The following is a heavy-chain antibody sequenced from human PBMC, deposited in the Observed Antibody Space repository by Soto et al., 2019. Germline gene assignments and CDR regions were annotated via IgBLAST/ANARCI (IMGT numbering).Heavy chain of an antibody. CDR1: GFTFSSYG. CDR2: IWYDGSNK. Sequence: QVQLVESGGGVVQPGRSLRLSCAASGFTFSSYGMHWVRQAPGKGLEWVAVIWYDGSNKYYADSVKGRFTISRDNSKNTLYLQMNSLRAEDTAVYYCARDSMGIAAAVHWGQGTLVTVSS. J-gene: IGHJ4*02. CDR3: ARDSMGIAAAVH. D-gene: IGHD6-13*01. V-gene: IGHV3-33*01.